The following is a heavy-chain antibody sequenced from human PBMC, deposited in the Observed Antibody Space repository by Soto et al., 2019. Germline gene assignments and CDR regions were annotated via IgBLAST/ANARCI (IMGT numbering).Heavy chain of an antibody. Sequence: QVQLVQSGAEVKKPGASVKVSCKASGYTFTGYYMHWVRQAPGQGIEWMGWINPNSGGTNYAQKFQGWVIMTRDTSISTAYMELSRLRSDDTAVYYCARDLMVRGVMTGMDVWGQGTTVTVSS. D-gene: IGHD3-10*01. CDR1: GYTFTGYY. CDR3: ARDLMVRGVMTGMDV. CDR2: INPNSGGT. V-gene: IGHV1-2*04. J-gene: IGHJ6*02.